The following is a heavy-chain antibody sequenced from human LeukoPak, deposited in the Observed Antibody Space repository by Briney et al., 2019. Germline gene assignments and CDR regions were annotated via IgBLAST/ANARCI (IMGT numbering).Heavy chain of an antibody. CDR2: ICYSGST. CDR1: GGSISSSSYY. D-gene: IGHD5-18*01. Sequence: SETLSLTCTVSGGSISSSSYYWGWIRQPPGQGLEWIGSICYSGSTYYNPSLKSRVTISVDTSKNQFSLKLSSVTAADTAVYYCARQDGYQPDYWGQGTLVTVSS. V-gene: IGHV4-39*01. J-gene: IGHJ4*02. CDR3: ARQDGYQPDY.